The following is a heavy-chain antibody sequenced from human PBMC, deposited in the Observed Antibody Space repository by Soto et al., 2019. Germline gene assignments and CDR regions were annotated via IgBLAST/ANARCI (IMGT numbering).Heavy chain of an antibody. CDR1: GFTFSNYA. CDR2: ISGSEGWT. CDR3: AKYLGGPPFYGVDV. D-gene: IGHD3-16*01. V-gene: IGHV3-23*01. J-gene: IGHJ6*02. Sequence: EVQVLESGGGLVQPGGSLRLSCAASGFTFSNYAMGWVRQAPGKGLQWDSTISGSEGWTYYADSVKGRFTISRDNSKSTLYLQMNSLRVDDTAIYYCAKYLGGPPFYGVDVWGQGTTVTVSS.